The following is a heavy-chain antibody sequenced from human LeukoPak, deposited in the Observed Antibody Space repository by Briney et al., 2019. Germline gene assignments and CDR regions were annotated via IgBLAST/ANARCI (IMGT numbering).Heavy chain of an antibody. CDR1: GFTFSSYW. J-gene: IGHJ6*03. V-gene: IGHV3-7*01. CDR3: ARVVDSYGFGYYYYYMDV. CDR2: IKQDGSEK. Sequence: GGSLRLSCAASGFTFSSYWMSWVRQAPGKGLEWVANIKQDGSEKYYVDSVNGRFTISRDNAKNSLYLQMNSLRAEDTAVYYCARVVDSYGFGYYYYYMDVWGKGTTVTVSS. D-gene: IGHD5-18*01.